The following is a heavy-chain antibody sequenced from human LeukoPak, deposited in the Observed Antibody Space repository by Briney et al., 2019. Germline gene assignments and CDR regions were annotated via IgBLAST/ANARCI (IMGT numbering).Heavy chain of an antibody. Sequence: GGSLRLSGVAPGFTFRSYSMNWVRQGPGKGREWVSYLSRSGTFIYYADSVKGRFTISRDNAKNSLYLQMSSLRDESTAVYFCALKGPDYWGQGTLVTVSS. CDR3: ALKGPDY. V-gene: IGHV3-48*02. CDR1: GFTFRSYS. CDR2: LSRSGTFI. J-gene: IGHJ4*02.